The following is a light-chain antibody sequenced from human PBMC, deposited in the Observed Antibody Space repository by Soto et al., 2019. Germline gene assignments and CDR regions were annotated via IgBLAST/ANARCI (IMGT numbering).Light chain of an antibody. J-gene: IGKJ4*01. CDR3: QQFYTWPVT. Sequence: EIVMTQSPATLSVSPGEGVTFSCRASEGVRNMLAWYQHKPGQPPRLLVSYASAGATGVPARFSGSGSGTEFTLAINSLQSEDVALYYLQQFYTWPVTFGGGTKVEIK. V-gene: IGKV3-15*01. CDR2: YAS. CDR1: EGVRNM.